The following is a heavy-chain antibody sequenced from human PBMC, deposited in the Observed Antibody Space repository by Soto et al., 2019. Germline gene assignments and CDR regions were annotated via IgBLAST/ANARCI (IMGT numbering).Heavy chain of an antibody. D-gene: IGHD3-3*01. V-gene: IGHV1-69*06. Sequence: GASVKVSCKASGGTFSSYAISWVRQAPGQGLEWMGGIIPIFGTASYAQKFQGRVTITADKSTSTAYMELSSLRSEDTAVYYCARSPWSAPPSLIFDYWGQGTLVTVSS. CDR3: ARSPWSAPPSLIFDY. CDR2: IIPIFGTA. J-gene: IGHJ4*02. CDR1: GGTFSSYA.